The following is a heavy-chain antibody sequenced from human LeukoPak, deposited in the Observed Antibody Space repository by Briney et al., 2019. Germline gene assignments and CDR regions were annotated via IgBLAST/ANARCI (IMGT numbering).Heavy chain of an antibody. CDR1: GYTFTAYY. J-gene: IGHJ4*02. Sequence: ASVKVSCKASGYTFTAYYMHWVRQAPGQGLEWMGCINPNSAGTNYAPKFQGRVTMTRATSISTAYMELSRLRSDDTAVYYCARGFCTSTTCYYFDYWGQGTLVTVSS. D-gene: IGHD2-2*01. CDR3: ARGFCTSTTCYYFDY. V-gene: IGHV1-2*02. CDR2: INPNSAGT.